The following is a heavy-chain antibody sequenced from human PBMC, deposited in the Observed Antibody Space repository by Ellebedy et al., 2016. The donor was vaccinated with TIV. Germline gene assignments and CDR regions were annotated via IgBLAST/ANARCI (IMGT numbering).Heavy chain of an antibody. V-gene: IGHV4-59*12. CDR1: GGSIGAYY. Sequence: MPSETLSLTCTVSGGSIGAYYWSWIRQPPGKGLEWIGYVYYSGSTNYSPSLKSRVTISVDTSKNQFSLKLSSVTAADAAVYYCARDEYNISWFKYWGQGTLVTVSS. D-gene: IGHD6-13*01. J-gene: IGHJ4*02. CDR3: ARDEYNISWFKY. CDR2: VYYSGST.